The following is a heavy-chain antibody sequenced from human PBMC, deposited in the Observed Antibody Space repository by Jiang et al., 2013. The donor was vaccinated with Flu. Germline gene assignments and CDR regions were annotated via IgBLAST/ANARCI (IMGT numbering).Heavy chain of an antibody. CDR1: GGSFSGYY. Sequence: LLKPSETLSLTCAVYGGSFSGYYWSWIRQPPGKGLEWIGEINHSGSTNYNPSLKSRVTISVDTSKNQFSLKLSSVTAADTAVYYCARGPLAGIAARSGWFDPWGQGTLVTVSS. V-gene: IGHV4-34*01. J-gene: IGHJ5*02. CDR3: ARGPLAGIAARSGWFDP. D-gene: IGHD6-6*01. CDR2: INHSGST.